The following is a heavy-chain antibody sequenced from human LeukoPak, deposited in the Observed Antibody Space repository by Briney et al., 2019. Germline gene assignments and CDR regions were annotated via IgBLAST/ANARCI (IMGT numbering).Heavy chain of an antibody. J-gene: IGHJ4*02. V-gene: IGHV4-59*12. Sequence: SETLSLTCTVSGGSISSYYWSWIRQPPGKGLEWIGYIYYSGSTNYNPSLKSRVTISVDTSKNQFSLKLSSVTAADTAVYYCARDGRGITMVRGVIPIPFDYWGQGTLVTVSS. CDR1: GGSISSYY. D-gene: IGHD3-10*01. CDR3: ARDGRGITMVRGVIPIPFDY. CDR2: IYYSGST.